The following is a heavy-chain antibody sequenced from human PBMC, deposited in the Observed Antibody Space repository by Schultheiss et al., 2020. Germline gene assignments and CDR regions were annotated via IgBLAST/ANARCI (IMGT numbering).Heavy chain of an antibody. D-gene: IGHD4-17*01. CDR3: AKDDYGDYVGWFDP. V-gene: IGHV3-30-3*01. CDR2: ISYDAGNK. CDR1: GFTFSGSA. Sequence: GGSLRLSCAASGFTFSGSAMHWVRQAPGKGLEWVAIISYDAGNKYYADSVKGRFTISRDNSKNTLYLQMNSLRAEDTAVYYCAKDDYGDYVGWFDPWGQGTLVTVSS. J-gene: IGHJ5*02.